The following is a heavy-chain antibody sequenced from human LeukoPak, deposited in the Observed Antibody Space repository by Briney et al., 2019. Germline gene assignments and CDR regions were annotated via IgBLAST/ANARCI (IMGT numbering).Heavy chain of an antibody. V-gene: IGHV4-30-4*08. CDR3: ATGRFYFDY. D-gene: IGHD1-26*01. CDR2: TYHSGTT. J-gene: IGHJ4*02. CDR1: GGSMSSGDYY. Sequence: PSETLSLTCTVSGGSMSSGDYYWSWIRQPPGKGLEWMGYTYHSGTTYYNPSLKSRITMSVDTSKNQFSLRLTSVTAADTAVYYCATGRFYFDYWGQGTLVTVSS.